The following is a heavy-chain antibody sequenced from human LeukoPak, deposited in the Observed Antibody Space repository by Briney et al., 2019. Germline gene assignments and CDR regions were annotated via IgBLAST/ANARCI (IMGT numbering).Heavy chain of an antibody. CDR3: AGAGPLFRYYYGMDV. J-gene: IGHJ6*02. D-gene: IGHD2-21*01. Sequence: PGGSLRLSCAASGFTFSDYYMSWIRQAPGKGLEWVSYISSSGSTIYYADSVKGRFTISRDNAKNSLYLQMNSLRAEDTAVYYCAGAGPLFRYYYGMDVWGQGTTVTVSS. CDR2: ISSSGSTI. CDR1: GFTFSDYY. V-gene: IGHV3-11*04.